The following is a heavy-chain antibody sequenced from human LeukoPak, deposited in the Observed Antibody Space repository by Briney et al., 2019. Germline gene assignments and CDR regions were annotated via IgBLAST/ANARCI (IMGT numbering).Heavy chain of an antibody. J-gene: IGHJ4*01. Sequence: GGSLRLSCAASGFNFIDYSMNWVRQAPGKGLEWISYVGFSSGNTKYADSVKGRFTISRDKAWNSLCLQMNSLRVEDTAMYYCARDHRYAFDNWGHGTLVTVSS. CDR3: ARDHRYAFDN. CDR1: GFNFIDYS. V-gene: IGHV3-48*01. CDR2: VGFSSGNT. D-gene: IGHD5-12*01.